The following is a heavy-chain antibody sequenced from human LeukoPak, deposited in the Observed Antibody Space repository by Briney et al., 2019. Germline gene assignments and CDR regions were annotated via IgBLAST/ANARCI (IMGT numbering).Heavy chain of an antibody. J-gene: IGHJ4*02. CDR2: ISSSSSYI. CDR3: ARVQLAAVWSN. D-gene: IGHD6-13*01. V-gene: IGHV3-21*01. Sequence: GGSLRLSCAASGVTFSTYTMKWVRQAPGKGLEWVSSISSSSSYIYYADSVKGRFTISRDNAKNSLYLQMNSLRAEDTAVYYCARVQLAAVWSNWGQGTLVTVSS. CDR1: GVTFSTYT.